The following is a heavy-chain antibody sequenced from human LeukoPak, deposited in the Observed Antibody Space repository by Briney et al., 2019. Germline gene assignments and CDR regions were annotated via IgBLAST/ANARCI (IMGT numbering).Heavy chain of an antibody. CDR1: GYTFTSYY. D-gene: IGHD2-2*01. CDR2: INPSGGST. J-gene: IGHJ4*02. CDR3: ARDNIVVVPAASGKHHNLDY. V-gene: IGHV1-46*01. Sequence: GASVKVSCKASGYTFTSYYMHWVRQARGQGLEWMGIINPSGGSTSYAQKFQGRVTMTRDTSTSTVYMELSSLRSEDTAVYYSARDNIVVVPAASGKHHNLDYWGQGTLVTVSS.